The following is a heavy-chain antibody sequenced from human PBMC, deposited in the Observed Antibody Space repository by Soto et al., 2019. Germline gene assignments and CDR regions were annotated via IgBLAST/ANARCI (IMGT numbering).Heavy chain of an antibody. CDR3: TRGPRPISTGTGAY. V-gene: IGHV3-30*03. D-gene: IGHD3-10*01. Sequence: GGSLRLSRTAYVFIFSNYRMHWGRPVPGRGLEWVAVISYDGTYSDYADSVRGRFTISRDNVNDTLYLQMNNLRAEDSGLYYCTRGPRPISTGTGAYWGQGTQVTV. CDR1: VFIFSNYR. CDR2: ISYDGTYS. J-gene: IGHJ4*02.